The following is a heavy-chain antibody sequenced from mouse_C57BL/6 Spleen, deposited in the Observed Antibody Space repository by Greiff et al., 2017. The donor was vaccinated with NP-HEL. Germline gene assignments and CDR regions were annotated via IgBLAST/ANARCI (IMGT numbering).Heavy chain of an antibody. V-gene: IGHV1-18*01. CDR1: GYTFTDYN. CDR3: AREGPGPHWYFDV. Sequence: EVQLQQSGPELVKPGASVKIPCKASGYTFTDYNMDWVKQSHGKSLEWIGDINPNNGGTIYNQKFKGKATLTVDKSSSTAYMELRSLTSEDTAVYYCAREGPGPHWYFDVWGTGTTVTVSS. J-gene: IGHJ1*03. CDR2: INPNNGGT.